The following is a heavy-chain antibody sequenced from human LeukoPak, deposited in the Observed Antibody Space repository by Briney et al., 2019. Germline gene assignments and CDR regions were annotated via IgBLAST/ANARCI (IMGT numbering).Heavy chain of an antibody. V-gene: IGHV3-49*04. CDR1: GFTFSSYG. D-gene: IGHD5-12*01. Sequence: PGRSLRLSCAASGFTFSSYGMHWVRQAPGKGLEWVGFIRSKAYGGTTEFAASVKGRFTISRDDSKSIAYLQMNSLKTEDTAVYYCTTYDPSNYYGMDVWGQGTTVTVS. CDR2: IRSKAYGGTT. CDR3: TTYDPSNYYGMDV. J-gene: IGHJ6*02.